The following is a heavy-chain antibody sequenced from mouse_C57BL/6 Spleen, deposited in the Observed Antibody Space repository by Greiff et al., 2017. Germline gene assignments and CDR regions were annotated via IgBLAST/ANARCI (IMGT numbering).Heavy chain of an antibody. CDR3: AGGYDDFDY. Sequence: VQLKESGPELVKPGASVKMSCKASGYTFTDYNMHWVKQSHGKSLEWIGYINPNNGGTSYNQKFKGKATLTVNKSSSTAYMELRSLTSEDSAVYYCAGGYDDFDYWGQGTTLTVSS. CDR1: GYTFTDYN. CDR2: INPNNGGT. V-gene: IGHV1-22*01. D-gene: IGHD2-2*01. J-gene: IGHJ2*01.